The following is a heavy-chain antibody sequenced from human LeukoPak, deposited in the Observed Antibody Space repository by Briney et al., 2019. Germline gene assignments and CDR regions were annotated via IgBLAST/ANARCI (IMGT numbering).Heavy chain of an antibody. CDR2: INWNGGST. V-gene: IGHV3-20*04. CDR3: ARDGYSSGWYVFDY. Sequence: PGGSLRLSCAASGFTFDDYGMSWVRQAPGKGLEWVSSINWNGGSTGYADSVKGRFTISRDNAKSSLYLQMNSLRAEDTALYYCARDGYSSGWYVFDYWGQGTLVTVSS. CDR1: GFTFDDYG. D-gene: IGHD6-19*01. J-gene: IGHJ4*02.